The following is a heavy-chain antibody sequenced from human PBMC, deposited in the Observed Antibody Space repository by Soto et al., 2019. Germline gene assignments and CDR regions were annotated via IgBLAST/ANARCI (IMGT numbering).Heavy chain of an antibody. D-gene: IGHD6-13*01. Sequence: QVQLQESGPGLVKPSETLSLTCTVSGGSISSYYWSWIRQPPGKGLEWIGDIYYSGSTNYNPSLTTRLPISVDTSKTQFSLKLSSVTAADTAVYYCARRYSSSFDYWGQGTLVTVSS. CDR3: ARRYSSSFDY. V-gene: IGHV4-59*08. J-gene: IGHJ4*02. CDR2: IYYSGST. CDR1: GGSISSYY.